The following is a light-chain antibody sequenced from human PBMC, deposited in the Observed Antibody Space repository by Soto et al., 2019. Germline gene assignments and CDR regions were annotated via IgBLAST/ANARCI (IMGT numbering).Light chain of an antibody. Sequence: QSALTQPASVSGSPVQSITISCTGTSSDVGSYNLVSWYQQHPGKAPKLMIYEGSKRPSGVSNRFSGSKSGNTASLTISGLQAEDEADYYCCSYAGSRVFGTGTKVTVL. CDR1: SSDVGSYNL. J-gene: IGLJ1*01. V-gene: IGLV2-23*01. CDR3: CSYAGSRV. CDR2: EGS.